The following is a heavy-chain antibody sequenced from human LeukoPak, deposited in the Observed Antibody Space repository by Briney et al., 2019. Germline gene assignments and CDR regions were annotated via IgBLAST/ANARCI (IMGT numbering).Heavy chain of an antibody. D-gene: IGHD2-15*01. CDR3: ARDQVARDIVVVLTATGTIDY. J-gene: IGHJ4*02. Sequence: GASVKVSCKASGYTFTGYYMHWVRQAPGHGLEWMGWTNPNSGGTTYAQKFQGRVTMTRDTSISTAYMELSRLGSDDTAVYYCARDQVARDIVVVLTATGTIDYWGQGTLVTVSS. V-gene: IGHV1-2*02. CDR1: GYTFTGYY. CDR2: TNPNSGGT.